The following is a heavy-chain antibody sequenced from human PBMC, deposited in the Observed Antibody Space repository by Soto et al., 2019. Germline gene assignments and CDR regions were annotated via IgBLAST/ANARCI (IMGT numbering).Heavy chain of an antibody. CDR1: GYTFTSYG. Sequence: QVQLVQSGAEVKKPGASVKVSCEASGYTFTSYGISWVRQAPGQGLEWMGWINAYNGNTNYAQKPQGRVNMTTDTSTSTAYMELRSLRSDDTAVFYCARDPVAGTYFDYWGQGTLVTVSS. CDR3: ARDPVAGTYFDY. CDR2: INAYNGNT. V-gene: IGHV1-18*01. D-gene: IGHD6-19*01. J-gene: IGHJ4*02.